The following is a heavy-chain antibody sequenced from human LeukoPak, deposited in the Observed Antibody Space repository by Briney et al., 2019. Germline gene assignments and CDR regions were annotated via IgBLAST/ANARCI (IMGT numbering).Heavy chain of an antibody. V-gene: IGHV3-33*01. Sequence: GGSLRLSCAASGFTFSSYGMHWVRQAPGKGLEWVAVIWYDGSNKYYADSVKGRFTISRDNSKNTLYLQMNSLRAEDMAVYYCAREYYYDSSGYLDYWGQGTLVTVSS. CDR1: GFTFSSYG. J-gene: IGHJ4*02. D-gene: IGHD3-22*01. CDR3: AREYYYDSSGYLDY. CDR2: IWYDGSNK.